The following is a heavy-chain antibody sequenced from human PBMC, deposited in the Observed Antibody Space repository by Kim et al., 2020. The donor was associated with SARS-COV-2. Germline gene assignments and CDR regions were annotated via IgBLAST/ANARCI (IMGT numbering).Heavy chain of an antibody. CDR1: GGSFSGYY. D-gene: IGHD2-2*01. CDR2: INHSGST. V-gene: IGHV4-34*01. J-gene: IGHJ4*02. CDR3: ARWSAAGAMYFDY. Sequence: SETLSLTCAVYGGSFSGYYWSWIRQPPGKGLEWIGEINHSGSTNYNPSLKSRVTISVDTSKNQFSLKLSSVTAADTAVYYCARWSAAGAMYFDYWGQGTLVTVSS.